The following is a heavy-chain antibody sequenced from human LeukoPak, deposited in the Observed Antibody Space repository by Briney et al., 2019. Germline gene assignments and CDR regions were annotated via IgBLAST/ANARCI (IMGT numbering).Heavy chain of an antibody. Sequence: PGGSLRLSCAASGFTFSSYSMNWVRQAPGKGLEWVSSISSSSSYIYYADSVKGRFTISRDNAKNSLYLQMNSLRAEDTAVYYCARDPPPYYDSSGENCWGQGTLVTVSS. CDR3: ARDPPPYYDSSGENC. D-gene: IGHD3-22*01. V-gene: IGHV3-21*01. CDR2: ISSSSSYI. J-gene: IGHJ4*02. CDR1: GFTFSSYS.